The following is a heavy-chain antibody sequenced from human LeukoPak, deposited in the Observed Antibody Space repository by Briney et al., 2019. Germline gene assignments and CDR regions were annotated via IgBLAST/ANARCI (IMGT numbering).Heavy chain of an antibody. CDR2: IKEDGSES. D-gene: IGHD1-14*01. J-gene: IGHJ4*02. V-gene: IGHV3-7*03. CDR1: GFNFGEFW. CDR3: AKDRRNDFDY. Sequence: GGSLRLSCAASGFNFGEFWMAWVRQTPGMGLEWVADIKEDGSESFYVDSVKGRFTTSRDNSKNTLYLQMSSLRGEDTALYYCAKDRRNDFDYWGQGTLVTVSS.